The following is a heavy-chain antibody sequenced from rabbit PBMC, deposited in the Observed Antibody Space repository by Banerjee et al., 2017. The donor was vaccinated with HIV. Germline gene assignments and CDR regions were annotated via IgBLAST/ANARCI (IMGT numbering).Heavy chain of an antibody. V-gene: IGHV1S45*01. CDR3: ARGDGYSNYAVGL. J-gene: IGHJ4*01. CDR1: GFSFSSGYY. CDR2: IGTGSGST. D-gene: IGHD1-1*01. Sequence: QEQLEESGGGLVKPGASLTLTCKASGFSFSSGYYMYWVRQAPGKGLEWIGCIGTGSGSTWYASWAKGRFTISKTSSTTVTLQMTSLTAADTATYFCARGDGYSNYAVGLWGPGTLVTVS.